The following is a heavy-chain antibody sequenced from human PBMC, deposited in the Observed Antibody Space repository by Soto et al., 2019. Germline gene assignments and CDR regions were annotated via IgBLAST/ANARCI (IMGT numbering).Heavy chain of an antibody. J-gene: IGHJ4*02. V-gene: IGHV3-23*01. CDR2: ISGSGGST. Sequence: EVQLLESGGGLVQPGGSLRLSCAASGFTFSSYAMSWVRQAPGKGLEWVSAISGSGGSTYYADSVKGRFTISRDNSKNTLYLQMNSLRAEDTAVYYCAKSGSHPGIAVAGPPHELYYFDYWGQGTLVTFSS. CDR3: AKSGSHPGIAVAGPPHELYYFDY. CDR1: GFTFSSYA. D-gene: IGHD6-19*01.